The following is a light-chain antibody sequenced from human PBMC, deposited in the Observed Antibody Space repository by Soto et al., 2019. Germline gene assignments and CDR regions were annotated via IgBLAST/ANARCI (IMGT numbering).Light chain of an antibody. Sequence: DIVMTQSPDSLAVSLGERATIHCKSRQSVLHSSTTTHYLAWYQKKPGQPPKLLIYGATTRESGVPDRFSGSGTGTDGPLTISRLEAEDGAVYYWQQEERAPLACGGGTRGEIK. V-gene: IGKV4-1*01. CDR1: QSVLHSSTTTHY. CDR2: GAT. J-gene: IGKJ4*02. CDR3: QQEERAPLA.